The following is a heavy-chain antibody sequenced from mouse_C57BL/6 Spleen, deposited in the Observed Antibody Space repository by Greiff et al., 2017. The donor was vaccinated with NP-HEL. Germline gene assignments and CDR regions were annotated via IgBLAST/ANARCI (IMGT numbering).Heavy chain of an antibody. CDR3: ARPYDFYAMDY. J-gene: IGHJ4*01. CDR2: IYPGDGDT. V-gene: IGHV1-80*01. CDR1: GYAFSSYW. Sequence: QVQLKQSGAELVKPGASVKISCKASGYAFSSYWMNWVKQRPGKGLEWIGQIYPGDGDTNYNGKFKGKATLTADKSSSTAYMQLSSLTSEDSAVYFCARPYDFYAMDYWGQGTSVTVSS. D-gene: IGHD2-4*01.